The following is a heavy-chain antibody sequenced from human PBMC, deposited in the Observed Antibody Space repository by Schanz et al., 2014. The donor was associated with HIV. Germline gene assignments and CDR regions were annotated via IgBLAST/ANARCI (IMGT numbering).Heavy chain of an antibody. CDR2: ISYDGSNK. V-gene: IGHV3-30-3*01. CDR1: GFTFSSYA. J-gene: IGHJ1*01. D-gene: IGHD1-26*01. CDR3: ARALPDEWEPAAYFQH. Sequence: VQLVESGGSLVKPGGSLRLSCAASGFTFSSYAMHWVRQAPGKGLEWVAVISYDGSNKYYADSVKGRFTISRDNSKNTLYLQMNSLRAEDTAVYYCARALPDEWEPAAYFQHWGQGTLVIVSS.